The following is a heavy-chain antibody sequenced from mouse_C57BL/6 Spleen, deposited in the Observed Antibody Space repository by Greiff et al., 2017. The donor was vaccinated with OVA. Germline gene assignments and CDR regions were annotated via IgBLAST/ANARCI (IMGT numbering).Heavy chain of an antibody. CDR1: GYTFTDYE. D-gene: IGHD1-1*01. CDR3: TRGDGSSSGYAMDY. V-gene: IGHV1-15*01. CDR2: IDPETGGT. J-gene: IGHJ4*01. Sequence: VHLVESGAELVRPGASVTLSCKASGYTFTDYEMHWVKQTPVHGLEWIGAIDPETGGTAYNQKFKGKAILTADKSSSTAYMELRSLTSEDSAVYYGTRGDGSSSGYAMDYWGQGTTVTVAS.